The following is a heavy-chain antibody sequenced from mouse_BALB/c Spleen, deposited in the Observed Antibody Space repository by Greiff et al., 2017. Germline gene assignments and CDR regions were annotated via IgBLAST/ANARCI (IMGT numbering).Heavy chain of an antibody. Sequence: VQLKQSGPELVKPGASVKIPCKASGYTFTDYNMDWVKQSHGKSLEWIGDINPNNGGTIYNQKFKGKATLTVDKSSSTAYMELRSLTSEDTAVYYCAMITTLSYYYAMDYWGQGTSVTVSS. J-gene: IGHJ4*01. V-gene: IGHV1-18*01. D-gene: IGHD2-4*01. CDR3: AMITTLSYYYAMDY. CDR1: GYTFTDYN. CDR2: INPNNGGT.